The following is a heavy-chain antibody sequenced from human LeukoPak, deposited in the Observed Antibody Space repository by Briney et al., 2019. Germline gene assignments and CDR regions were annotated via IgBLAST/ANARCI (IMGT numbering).Heavy chain of an antibody. D-gene: IGHD5-18*01. Sequence: GGSLRLSCAASGFSVSGNFMSWVRQAPGKGLEWVSVIYSGGNTYYADSVRGRFTISRDNYKNTLYLQMNSLRAEDTAVYYCARDGYGNNYMDVWGKGTTVIVSS. CDR2: IYSGGNT. V-gene: IGHV3-53*01. CDR1: GFSVSGNF. CDR3: ARDGYGNNYMDV. J-gene: IGHJ6*03.